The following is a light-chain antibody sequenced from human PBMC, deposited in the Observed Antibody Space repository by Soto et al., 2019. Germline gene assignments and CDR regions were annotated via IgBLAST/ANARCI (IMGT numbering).Light chain of an antibody. J-gene: IGKJ3*01. CDR2: GAS. V-gene: IGKV3-15*01. CDR3: QQYNNWPPFT. CDR1: PSVSNN. Sequence: EIVMTQSPATLSVSPGERATLSCRASPSVSNNLAWYQQKPGQAPRLLIYGASTRATGIPARFSGSGSGTEFTLTISSLQSEDFAVYYCQQYNNWPPFTFGPGTKVDIK.